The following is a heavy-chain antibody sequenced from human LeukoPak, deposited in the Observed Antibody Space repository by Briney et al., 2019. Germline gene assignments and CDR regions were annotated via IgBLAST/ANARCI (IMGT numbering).Heavy chain of an antibody. CDR1: GGSISSSSYY. Sequence: PSETLSLTCTVSGGSISSSSYYWGWIRQPPGKGLEWIGSIYYSGSTYYNPSLKSRVTISVDTSKNQFSLKLSSVTAADTAVYHCARSPFDFYYYYMDVWGKGTTVTVSS. CDR3: ARSPFDFYYYYMDV. V-gene: IGHV4-39*07. J-gene: IGHJ6*03. CDR2: IYYSGST.